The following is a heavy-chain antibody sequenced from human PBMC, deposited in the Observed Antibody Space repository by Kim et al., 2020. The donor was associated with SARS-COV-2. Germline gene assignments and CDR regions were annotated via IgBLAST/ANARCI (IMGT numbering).Heavy chain of an antibody. D-gene: IGHD3-10*01. V-gene: IGHV1-18*01. J-gene: IGHJ5*02. Sequence: TNSEQKLQGRVTLTPDTSTSTAYMELRSLRSDDTAVYYCARDTRIRGFDPWGQGTLVTVSS. CDR3: ARDTRIRGFDP. CDR2: T.